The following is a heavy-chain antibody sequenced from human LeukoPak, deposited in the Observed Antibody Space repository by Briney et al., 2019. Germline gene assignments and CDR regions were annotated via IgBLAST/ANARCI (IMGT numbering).Heavy chain of an antibody. CDR3: ARDRLWFGELLPFDY. Sequence: GGSLRLSCAASGFTSSSYEMNWVRQVPGKGLEWVSYISSSGSTIYYADSVKGRFTISRDNAKNSLYLQMNSLRAEDTAVYYCARDRLWFGELLPFDYWGQGTLVTVSS. CDR1: GFTSSSYE. J-gene: IGHJ4*02. V-gene: IGHV3-48*03. CDR2: ISSSGSTI. D-gene: IGHD3-10*01.